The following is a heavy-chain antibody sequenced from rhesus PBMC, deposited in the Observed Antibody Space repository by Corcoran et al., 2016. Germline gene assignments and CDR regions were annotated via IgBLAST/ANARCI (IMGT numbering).Heavy chain of an antibody. CDR1: GVSISGYW. V-gene: IGHV4-80*01. Sequence: QVQLQESGPGLVKPSETLSPPCAVSGVSISGYWWSWFRQPPGRGLEWVGEINGNSGGTFSNPSLKSRVTISKDASKNQFSLNLNSVTAADTAVYSCANRRGNLVDAFDFWGQGLRVTVSS. CDR3: ANRRGNLVDAFDF. CDR2: INGNSGGT. J-gene: IGHJ3*01. D-gene: IGHD1-44*01.